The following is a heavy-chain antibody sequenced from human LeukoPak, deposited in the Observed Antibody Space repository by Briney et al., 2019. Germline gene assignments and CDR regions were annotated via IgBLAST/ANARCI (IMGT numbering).Heavy chain of an antibody. CDR3: AREGVAPQQQLAFDY. V-gene: IGHV1-46*01. D-gene: IGHD6-13*01. CDR1: GYTFTSYY. Sequence: GASVKVSCKASGYTFTSYYMHWVRQAPGQGLAWMGIINPSGGSTSYAQKCQGRVTMTRDMSTCTVYMEPSSLRSEDTAVYCCAREGVAPQQQLAFDYWGQGTLVTVSS. J-gene: IGHJ4*02. CDR2: INPSGGST.